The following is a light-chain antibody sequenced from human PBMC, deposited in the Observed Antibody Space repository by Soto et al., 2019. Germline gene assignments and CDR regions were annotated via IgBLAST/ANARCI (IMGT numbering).Light chain of an antibody. V-gene: IGLV8-61*01. CDR1: SGSVSASYG. J-gene: IGLJ3*02. CDR3: VLYLGSGIWV. CDR2: SAY. Sequence: QTVVTQEPSFSVSPGGTVTLTCGSSSGSVSASYGPSWYQQTPGQAPRRLIYSAYTRSSGVPDRFSGSILGNKAALTITGAQADDESDYYCVLYLGSGIWVFGGGTKVTVL.